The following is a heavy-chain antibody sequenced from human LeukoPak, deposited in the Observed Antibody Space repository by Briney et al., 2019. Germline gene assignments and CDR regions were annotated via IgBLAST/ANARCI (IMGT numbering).Heavy chain of an antibody. D-gene: IGHD6-13*01. J-gene: IGHJ5*02. V-gene: IGHV1-69*04. CDR1: GGTFSSYA. Sequence: SVKVSCKASGGTFSSYAISWVRQAPGQGLEWMGRIIPILGIANYAQKFQGRVTITADKSTSTAYMELSSLRSEDTAVYYCARGGSSSFLNNWFDPWSQGTLVTVSS. CDR3: ARGGSSSFLNNWFDP. CDR2: IIPILGIA.